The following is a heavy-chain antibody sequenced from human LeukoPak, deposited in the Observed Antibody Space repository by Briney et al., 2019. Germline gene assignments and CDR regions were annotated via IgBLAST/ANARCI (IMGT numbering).Heavy chain of an antibody. CDR2: ISGSNNYI. CDR3: ARGPLVPAASFMDV. V-gene: IGHV3-21*01. D-gene: IGHD2-2*01. CDR1: GFTFSSFT. J-gene: IGHJ6*03. Sequence: GGSLRLSCAASGFTFSSFTMNWVRQAPGKGLEWVSSISGSNNYIYYAESVKGRFTISRDNAKNSLFLQMNSLRAEDTAVYYCARGPLVPAASFMDVWGKGTTVTVSS.